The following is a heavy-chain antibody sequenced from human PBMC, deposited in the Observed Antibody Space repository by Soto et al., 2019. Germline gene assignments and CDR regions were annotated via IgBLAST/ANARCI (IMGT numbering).Heavy chain of an antibody. J-gene: IGHJ6*02. V-gene: IGHV3-72*01. CDR1: GLIFSDYH. D-gene: IGHD6-19*01. CDR2: IRRKANSYTT. Sequence: EVQLVESGGGLVQPGGSLRLSCAASGLIFSDYHMDWVRQAPGKGLEWVGRIRRKANSYTTEYAASVKGRFTISRADSKNSLYLQMNSLKSEDTAVYYCAMLGGWSGGSSGMDVWGQGTKVTVSS. CDR3: AMLGGWSGGSSGMDV.